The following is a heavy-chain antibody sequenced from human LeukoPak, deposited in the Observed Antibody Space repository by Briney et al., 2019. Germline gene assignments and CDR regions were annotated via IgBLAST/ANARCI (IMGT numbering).Heavy chain of an antibody. D-gene: IGHD3-10*01. CDR3: ARGAGGYFDY. CDR1: GFTFSSYE. Sequence: PGGSLRLSCAASGFTFSSYEINWVRQAPGKGLEWVSYISSSDNTIYCADSVKGRFTISRDNAKNSLYLQMNSLRAEDTAVYYCARGAGGYFDYWGQGTLVTVSS. J-gene: IGHJ4*02. V-gene: IGHV3-48*03. CDR2: ISSSDNTI.